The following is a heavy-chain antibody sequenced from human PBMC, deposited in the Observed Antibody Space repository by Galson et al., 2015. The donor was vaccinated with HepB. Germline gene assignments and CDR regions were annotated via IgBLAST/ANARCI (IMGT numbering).Heavy chain of an antibody. D-gene: IGHD3-10*01. CDR2: IRYDGSNK. J-gene: IGHJ3*02. Sequence: SLRLSCAASGFTFSSYGMHWVRQAPGKGLEWVAFIRYDGSNKYYADSVKGRFTISRDNSKNTLYLQMNSLRAEDTAVYYCAKDGGMVRGVIGASDIWGQETMVTVSS. CDR3: AKDGGMVRGVIGASDI. CDR1: GFTFSSYG. V-gene: IGHV3-30*02.